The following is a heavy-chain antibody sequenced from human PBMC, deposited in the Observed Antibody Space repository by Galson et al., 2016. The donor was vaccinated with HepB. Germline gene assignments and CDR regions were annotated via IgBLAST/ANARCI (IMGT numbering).Heavy chain of an antibody. D-gene: IGHD2-2*03. CDR2: IYSGGST. Sequence: SLRLSCAASGFTFDDYAMHWVRQAPGKGLEWVSVIYSGGSTYYADSVKGRFTISRDNSKNTLYLQMNSLRAEDTAVYYCARVFGYCSSTSCSNWFDPWGQGTLVTVSS. J-gene: IGHJ5*02. CDR1: GFTFDDYA. CDR3: ARVFGYCSSTSCSNWFDP. V-gene: IGHV3-66*01.